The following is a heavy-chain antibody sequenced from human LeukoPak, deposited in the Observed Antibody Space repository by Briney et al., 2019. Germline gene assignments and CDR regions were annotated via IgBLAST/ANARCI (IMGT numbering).Heavy chain of an antibody. CDR3: AKVPLDIVVVVAATVYYFDY. V-gene: IGHV3-23*01. CDR1: GFTFSSYA. J-gene: IGHJ4*02. CDR2: ISGSGGST. D-gene: IGHD2-15*01. Sequence: PGGSPRLSCAASGFTFSSYAMSWVRQAPGKGLEWVSAISGSGGSTYYADSVKGRFTISRDNSKNTLYLQMNSLRAEDTAVYYCAKVPLDIVVVVAATVYYFDYWGQGTLVTVSS.